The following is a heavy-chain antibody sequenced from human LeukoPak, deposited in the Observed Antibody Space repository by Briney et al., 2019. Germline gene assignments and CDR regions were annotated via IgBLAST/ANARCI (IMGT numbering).Heavy chain of an antibody. CDR3: ANGLTYGDYGGY. D-gene: IGHD4-17*01. Sequence: QPGGSLRLSCAASGFTFSSYWMHWVRQAPGKGLVWVSRINSDGSSTSYADSVKGRFTISRDNSKNTLYLQMSSLRAEDTAIYYCANGLTYGDYGGYWGPGTLVTVSS. CDR1: GFTFSSYW. J-gene: IGHJ4*02. V-gene: IGHV3-74*01. CDR2: INSDGSST.